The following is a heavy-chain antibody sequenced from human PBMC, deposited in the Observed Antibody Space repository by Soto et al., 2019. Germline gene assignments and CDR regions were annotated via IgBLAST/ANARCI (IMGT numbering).Heavy chain of an antibody. CDR2: ISHSGSI. CDR3: ARGIGVVPVAT. D-gene: IGHD2-2*01. V-gene: IGHV4-34*01. Sequence: SETLSLTCAVYGVSFSGYYWTWIRQPPGKGLEWIGEISHSGSINYNPSLKSQVTISVDTSKNHFSLKLSSVTAADTAVYYCARGIGVVPVATWGQGTLVTVSS. CDR1: GVSFSGYY. J-gene: IGHJ5*02.